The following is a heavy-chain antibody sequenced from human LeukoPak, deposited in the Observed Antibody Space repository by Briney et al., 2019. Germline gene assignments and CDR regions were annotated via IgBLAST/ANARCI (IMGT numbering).Heavy chain of an antibody. Sequence: SVKVSCKASGGTLSSYAISWVRQAPGQGLEWMGGIIPIFGTANYAQKFQGRVTITADESTSRAYRELSSLRSEDTAVYYCARVDSSSWYSSYGMDVWGQGTTVTVSS. J-gene: IGHJ6*02. CDR1: GGTLSSYA. CDR2: IIPIFGTA. D-gene: IGHD6-13*01. V-gene: IGHV1-69*13. CDR3: ARVDSSSWYSSYGMDV.